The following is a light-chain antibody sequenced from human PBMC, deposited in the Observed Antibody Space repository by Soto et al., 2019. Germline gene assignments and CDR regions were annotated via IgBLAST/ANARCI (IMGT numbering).Light chain of an antibody. Sequence: QSVLTQPASVSGSPGQSITISCTGSSSDIGTYNYVSWYQQHPGKAPKLVIYDVSDRPSGVSNRFSGSKSGNTASLTISGLQAEDEADYYCSSYTDSNTLRIFGGGTQLTVL. CDR3: SSYTDSNTLRI. CDR1: SSDIGTYNY. V-gene: IGLV2-14*03. J-gene: IGLJ2*01. CDR2: DVS.